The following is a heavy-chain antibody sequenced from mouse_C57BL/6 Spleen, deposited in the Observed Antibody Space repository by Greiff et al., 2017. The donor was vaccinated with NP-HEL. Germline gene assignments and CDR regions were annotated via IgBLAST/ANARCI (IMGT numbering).Heavy chain of an antibody. Sequence: EVMLVESGGGLVKPGGSLKLSCAASGFTFSSYTMSWVRQTPEKRLEWVATISGGGGNTYYPDSVKGRFTISRDNAKNTLYLQMSSLRSEDTALYYCARDGSSYLYYFDYWGQGTTLTVSS. J-gene: IGHJ2*01. CDR2: ISGGGGNT. V-gene: IGHV5-9*01. CDR3: ARDGSSYLYYFDY. CDR1: GFTFSSYT. D-gene: IGHD1-1*01.